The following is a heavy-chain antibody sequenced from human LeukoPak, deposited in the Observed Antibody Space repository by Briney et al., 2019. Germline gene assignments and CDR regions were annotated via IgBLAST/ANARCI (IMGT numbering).Heavy chain of an antibody. CDR2: ISGSGGST. J-gene: IGHJ4*02. CDR1: GGSIRSSYYY. V-gene: IGHV3-23*01. CDR3: AKKPAMVRVL. Sequence: ETLSLTCTVSGGSIRSSYYYWGWIRQPPGKGLEWVSAISGSGGSTYYADSVKGRFTISRDNSKNTLYLQMNSLRAEDTAVYYCAKKPAMVRVLWGQGTLVTVSS. D-gene: IGHD3-10*01.